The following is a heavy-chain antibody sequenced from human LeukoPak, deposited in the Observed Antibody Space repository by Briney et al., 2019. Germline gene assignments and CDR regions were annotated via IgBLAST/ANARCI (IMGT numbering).Heavy chain of an antibody. CDR3: AKDDIVVVPAAMMGGAFDI. D-gene: IGHD2-2*01. Sequence: GGSLRLSCAASGFTFSSYEMNWVRQAPGKGLEWVSYISSSGSTIYYADSVKGRFTISRDNSKNTLYLQMSSLRAEDTAVYYCAKDDIVVVPAAMMGGAFDIWGQGTMVTVSS. V-gene: IGHV3-48*03. J-gene: IGHJ3*02. CDR2: ISSSGSTI. CDR1: GFTFSSYE.